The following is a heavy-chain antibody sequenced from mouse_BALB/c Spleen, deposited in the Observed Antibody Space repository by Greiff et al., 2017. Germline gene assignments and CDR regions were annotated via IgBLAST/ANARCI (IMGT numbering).Heavy chain of an antibody. CDR1: GYSITSDYA. CDR2: ISYSGST. J-gene: IGHJ3*01. CDR3: ARLDSSGYGFAY. V-gene: IGHV3-2*02. Sequence: EVQLQQSGPGLVKPSQSLSLTCTVTGYSITSDYAWNWIRQFPGNKLEWMGYISYSGSTSYNPSLKSRISITRDTSKNQFFLQLNSVTTEDTATYYCARLDSSGYGFAYWGQGTLVTVSA. D-gene: IGHD3-2*01.